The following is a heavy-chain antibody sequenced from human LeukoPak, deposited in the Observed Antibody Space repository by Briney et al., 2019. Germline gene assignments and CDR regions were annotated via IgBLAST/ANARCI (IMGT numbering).Heavy chain of an antibody. CDR2: ISSSGSTI. CDR1: GFTFSDYY. J-gene: IGHJ6*03. CDR3: ATLCGGDCYSYYYYYYMDV. V-gene: IGHV3-11*04. D-gene: IGHD2-21*02. Sequence: PGGSLRLSCAASGFTFSDYYMSWIRQAPGKGLEWVSDISSSGSTIYYADSVKGRFTISRDNAKNSLYLQMNSLRAEDTAVYYCATLCGGDCYSYYYYYYMDVWGKGTTVTVSS.